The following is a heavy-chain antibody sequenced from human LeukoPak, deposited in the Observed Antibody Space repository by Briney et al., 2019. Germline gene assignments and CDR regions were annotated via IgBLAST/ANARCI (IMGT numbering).Heavy chain of an antibody. J-gene: IGHJ4*02. Sequence: ASVTVSCKASGYTFTSCDINWVRQATGQGLEWMGWMNPNSGNTGNGQSFQGRITMTRDISIGTAYMELSNLTSEDTAIYYCTRGSSGRRDNWGQGTLVTVSA. CDR2: MNPNSGNT. V-gene: IGHV1-8*01. D-gene: IGHD6-19*01. CDR3: TRGSSGRRDN. CDR1: GYTFTSCD.